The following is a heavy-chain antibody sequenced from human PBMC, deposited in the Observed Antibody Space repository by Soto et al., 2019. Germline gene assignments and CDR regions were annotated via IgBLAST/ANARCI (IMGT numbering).Heavy chain of an antibody. J-gene: IGHJ6*02. CDR2: INHSGST. D-gene: IGHD2-2*01. Sequence: SETLSLTCAVYGWSFSGYYWSWIRQPPGKGLEWIGEINHSGSTNYNPSLKSRVTISVDTSKNQFSLKLSSVTAADTAVYYWAREKFDCSKTHWYPVGHYYYGMDVWGQGTTVTVSS. V-gene: IGHV4-34*01. CDR1: GWSFSGYY. CDR3: AREKFDCSKTHWYPVGHYYYGMDV.